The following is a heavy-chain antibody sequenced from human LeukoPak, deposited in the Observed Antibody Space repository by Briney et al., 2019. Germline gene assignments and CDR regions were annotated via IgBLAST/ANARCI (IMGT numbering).Heavy chain of an antibody. D-gene: IGHD2-15*01. V-gene: IGHV3-49*03. J-gene: IGHJ4*02. CDR3: TRAHLGYCSGGSCYFDY. CDR1: GFTFGDYA. CDR2: IRSKAYGGTT. Sequence: GGSLRLSCTASGFTFGDYAMSWFRQAPGKGLEWVGFIRSKAYGGTTEYAASVKGRFTISRDDSKSIAYLLMNSLKTEDTAVYYCTRAHLGYCSGGSCYFDYWGQGTLVTVSS.